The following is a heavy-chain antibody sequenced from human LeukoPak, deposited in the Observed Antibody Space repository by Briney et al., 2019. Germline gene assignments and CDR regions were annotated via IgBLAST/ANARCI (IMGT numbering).Heavy chain of an antibody. CDR2: ISGSGGST. J-gene: IGHJ4*02. CDR1: GFTLSSYA. V-gene: IGHV3-23*01. Sequence: GGSLRLSCAASGFTLSSYAMSWVRQAPGKGLEWVSAISGSGGSTYYADSVKGRFTISRDNSKNTLYLQMNSLRAEDTAVYYCARDVDYANPRHDYWGQGTLVTVSS. D-gene: IGHD4/OR15-4a*01. CDR3: ARDVDYANPRHDY.